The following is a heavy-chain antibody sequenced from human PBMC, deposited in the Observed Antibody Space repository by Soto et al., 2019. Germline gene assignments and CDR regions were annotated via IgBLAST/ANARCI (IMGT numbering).Heavy chain of an antibody. V-gene: IGHV3-30*18. CDR1: GFTFSSYG. D-gene: IGHD3-9*01. J-gene: IGHJ2*01. CDR3: AKSDYDILTGYYTYWYFAL. Sequence: QVQLVESGGGVVQPGRSLRLSCAASGFTFSSYGMHWVRQAPGKGLEWVAVISYDGSNKYYADSVKGRFTISRDNSKNTLYLQMNSLRAEDTAVYYCAKSDYDILTGYYTYWYFALWGRGTLVTVSS. CDR2: ISYDGSNK.